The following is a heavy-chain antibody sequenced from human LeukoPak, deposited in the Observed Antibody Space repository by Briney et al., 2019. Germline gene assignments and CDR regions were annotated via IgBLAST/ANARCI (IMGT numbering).Heavy chain of an antibody. CDR3: ASGWHDAFDI. D-gene: IGHD2-15*01. J-gene: IGHJ3*02. CDR1: GGSISSYY. Sequence: SETLSLTCTVSGGSISSYYWSWIRQPPGKGLEWIGYIYYSGSTSYNPSLKSRVTISVDTSKNQFSLKLSSVTAADTAVYYCASGWHDAFDIWGQGTMVTVSS. CDR2: IYYSGST. V-gene: IGHV4-59*01.